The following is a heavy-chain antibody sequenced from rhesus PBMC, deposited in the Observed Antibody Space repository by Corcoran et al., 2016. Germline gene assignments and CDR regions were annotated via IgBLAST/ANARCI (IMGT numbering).Heavy chain of an antibody. CDR2: ISGSSGST. CDR1: RGSVSSSNW. Sequence: QVQLQESGPGLVKPSETLSLTCAVSRGSVSSSNWWTWIRQPPGKGLEWIGYISGSSGSTYYNPSLRSRVTFSTDTSKNQFSLKLTSVTAADTAVYYCARDYGSKGWGQGVLVTVSS. CDR3: ARDYGSKG. V-gene: IGHV4-65*01. D-gene: IGHD4-29*01. J-gene: IGHJ4*01.